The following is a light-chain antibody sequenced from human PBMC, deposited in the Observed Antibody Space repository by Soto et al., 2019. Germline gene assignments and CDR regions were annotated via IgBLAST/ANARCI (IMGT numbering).Light chain of an antibody. Sequence: DIQITQSRSYVSASVGDRVTITCRASQDIRDWLAWYQQKPGQAPGLLIYASSRLLSGVPSRFSGSGSGTHFTLTISGLQPEDFATYYCQQANSFPLNLGGGTKVDIK. V-gene: IGKV1-12*01. J-gene: IGKJ4*01. CDR3: QQANSFPLN. CDR1: QDIRDW. CDR2: ASS.